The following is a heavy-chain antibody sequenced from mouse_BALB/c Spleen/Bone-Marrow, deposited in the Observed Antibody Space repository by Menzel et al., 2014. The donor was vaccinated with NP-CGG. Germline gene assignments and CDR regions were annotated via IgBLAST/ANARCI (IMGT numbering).Heavy chain of an antibody. CDR2: IWSGGST. V-gene: IGHV2-2*02. CDR3: ARNYYGSSAY. Sequence: VQLQQSGPGLVQPSQSLSITCTVSGFSLTSYGVHWVRQSPGKGLEWLGVIWSGGSTDYNAAFISRLSISKDNSKSQVFFKMNSLQANDTAIYCCARNYYGSSAYWGQGTLVTVSA. CDR1: GFSLTSYG. J-gene: IGHJ3*01. D-gene: IGHD1-1*01.